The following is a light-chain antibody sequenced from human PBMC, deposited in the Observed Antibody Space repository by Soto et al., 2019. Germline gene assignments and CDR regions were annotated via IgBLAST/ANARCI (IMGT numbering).Light chain of an antibody. V-gene: IGKV3-11*01. CDR2: DAS. CDR3: QQRSNWPPYT. J-gene: IGKJ2*01. CDR1: QSVSSY. Sequence: EIVLTQSPATLSLSPGERATLSCRASQSVSSYLAWYQQKPGQAPRLLIYDASNRATGIPARFSGGGSGTDFTLPIRSLEPEDFAVYYCQQRSNWPPYTFGQGTKLEIK.